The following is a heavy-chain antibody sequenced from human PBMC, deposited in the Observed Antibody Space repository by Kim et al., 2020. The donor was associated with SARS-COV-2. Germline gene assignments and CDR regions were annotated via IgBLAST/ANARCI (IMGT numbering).Heavy chain of an antibody. CDR2: IWYDGSYK. Sequence: GGSLRLSCAASGFTFSSYAMHWVRQAPGKGLEWVAVIWYDGSYKYYVDSVKGRFTISRDNSKNTLYLQMNSLRAEDSAVYYCARELDYDILTAFDYWGQGTLVTVSS. CDR1: GFTFSSYA. V-gene: IGHV3-33*01. D-gene: IGHD3-9*01. CDR3: ARELDYDILTAFDY. J-gene: IGHJ4*02.